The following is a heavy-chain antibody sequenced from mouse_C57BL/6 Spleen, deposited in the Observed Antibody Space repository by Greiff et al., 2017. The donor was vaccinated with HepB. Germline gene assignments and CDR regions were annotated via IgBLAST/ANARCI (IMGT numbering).Heavy chain of an antibody. V-gene: IGHV1-55*01. J-gene: IGHJ1*03. CDR2: IYPGSGST. CDR1: GYTFTSYW. D-gene: IGHD1-1*01. CDR3: ARGGYYGRRGARYFDV. Sequence: QVQLQQPGAELVKPGASVKMSCKASGYTFTSYWITWVKQRPGQGLEWIGDIYPGSGSTNYNEKFKSKATLTVDTSSSTAYMQLSSLTSEDSAVSYCARGGYYGRRGARYFDVGGTGTTVTVSS.